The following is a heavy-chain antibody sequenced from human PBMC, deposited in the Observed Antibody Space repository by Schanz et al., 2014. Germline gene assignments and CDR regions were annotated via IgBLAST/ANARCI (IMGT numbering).Heavy chain of an antibody. CDR2: IWSDGSTK. Sequence: QVQMVESGGGVVQPGRSLRLSCAASGFAFSVYGMHWVRQAPGKGPEWVAVIWSDGSTKYYADSVKGRFTISRDNSENTLYLQMNSLSADDTAVFYCAKGMGYCSGGTCYDCYYYGLDVWGQGTTVTVSS. CDR1: GFAFSVYG. J-gene: IGHJ6*02. V-gene: IGHV3-33*06. CDR3: AKGMGYCSGGTCYDCYYYGLDV. D-gene: IGHD2-15*01.